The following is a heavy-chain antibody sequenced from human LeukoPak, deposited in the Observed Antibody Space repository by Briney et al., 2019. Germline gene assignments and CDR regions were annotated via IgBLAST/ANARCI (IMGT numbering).Heavy chain of an antibody. J-gene: IGHJ4*01. CDR1: GLTFTSHA. Sequence: GGSLRPSCAASGLTFTSHAMNWVRPAPRKRLEWLAYISDARNTLYYAASVNARFTISRDNAKNSLSLQMNSLSVDDTAAYYCARGGRWVREVPITYFFDSWGHGSPVTVAS. D-gene: IGHD4-23*01. V-gene: IGHV3-48*03. CDR2: ISDARNTL. CDR3: ARGGRWVREVPITYFFDS.